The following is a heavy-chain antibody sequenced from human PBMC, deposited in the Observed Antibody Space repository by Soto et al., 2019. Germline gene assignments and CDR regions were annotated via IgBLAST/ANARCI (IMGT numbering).Heavy chain of an antibody. CDR3: ARDGPLKQHYDFWSGYPGYYYYMDV. J-gene: IGHJ6*03. CDR2: ISSSSSYI. Sequence: EVQLVDSGGGLVKPGGSLRLSCAASGFTFSSYSMNWVRQAPGKGLECVSSISSSSSYIYYADSVKGRFTISRDNAKYSRYLQMNSLRAEDTAVYYCARDGPLKQHYDFWSGYPGYYYYMDVWGKGTTVTVSS. D-gene: IGHD3-3*01. CDR1: GFTFSSYS. V-gene: IGHV3-21*01.